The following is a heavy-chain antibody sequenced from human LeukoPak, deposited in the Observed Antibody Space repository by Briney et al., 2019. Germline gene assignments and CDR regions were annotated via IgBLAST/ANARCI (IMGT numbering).Heavy chain of an antibody. V-gene: IGHV4-59*01. CDR2: IYYSGST. CDR3: ARVARGHWFDP. J-gene: IGHJ5*02. CDR1: GDSISSYY. Sequence: SETLSLTCTVSGDSISSYYWSWIRQPPGKGLEWIGYIYYSGSTNYNPSLKSRVTISVDTSKNQFSLKLSSVTAADTAVYYCARVARGHWFDPWGQGTLVTVSS.